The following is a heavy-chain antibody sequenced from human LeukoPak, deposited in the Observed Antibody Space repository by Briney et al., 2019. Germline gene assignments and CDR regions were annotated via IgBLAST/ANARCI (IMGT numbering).Heavy chain of an antibody. CDR1: GFTFSGSA. CDR3: ARDEHQYYHESSGRFDY. V-gene: IGHV3-73*01. D-gene: IGHD3-22*01. J-gene: IGHJ4*02. CDR2: IRSKTNSYAT. Sequence: VQPGGSLKLSCATSGFTFSGSAMHWVRQASGKGLEWVGRIRSKTNSYATTYAASVKGRFTISRDDSKNTAYLQMNSLNTEDTAVYYCARDEHQYYHESSGRFDYWGQGTLVTVSS.